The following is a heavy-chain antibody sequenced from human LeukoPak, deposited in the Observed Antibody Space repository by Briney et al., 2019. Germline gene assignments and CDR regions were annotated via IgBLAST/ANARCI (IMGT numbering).Heavy chain of an antibody. V-gene: IGHV3-30-3*01. D-gene: IGHD6-13*01. J-gene: IGHJ4*02. CDR1: GFTFSSYA. CDR3: ARDHISGAAVFDY. Sequence: GGSLRLSCAASGFTFSSYAIHWVRQAPGKGLEWVAVISYDGSNKYYADSVKGRFTISRDNSKNTLYLQMNSLRAEDTAVYYCARDHISGAAVFDYWGQGTLVTVSS. CDR2: ISYDGSNK.